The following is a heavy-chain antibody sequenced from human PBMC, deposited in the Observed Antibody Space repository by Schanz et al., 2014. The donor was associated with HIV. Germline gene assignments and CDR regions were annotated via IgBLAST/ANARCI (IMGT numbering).Heavy chain of an antibody. CDR2: IWYDGSHT. CDR1: GFTFSSYG. D-gene: IGHD3-10*01. V-gene: IGHV3-33*06. CDR3: AKDLRANYYGPQVDWFDS. Sequence: QVQLVESGGGVVQPGRSLRLSCAASGFTFSSYGMHWVRQAQGKGPEWVAVIWYDGSHTYYADSVKGRFTISRDNSKSTLYLQMNSLRAEDTAVYYCAKDLRANYYGPQVDWFDSWGQGTRVTVTS. J-gene: IGHJ5*01.